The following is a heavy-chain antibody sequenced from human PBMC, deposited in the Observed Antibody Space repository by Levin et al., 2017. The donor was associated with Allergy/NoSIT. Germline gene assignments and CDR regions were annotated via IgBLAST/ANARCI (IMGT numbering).Heavy chain of an antibody. V-gene: IGHV3-30*18. CDR2: ISYDGSNK. CDR3: AKDQNPPRIRYPDY. J-gene: IGHJ4*02. Sequence: GGSLRLSCAASGFTFSSYGMHWVRQAPGKGLEWVAVISYDGSNKYYADSVKGRFTISRDNSKNTLYLQMNSLRAEDTAVYYCAKDQNPPRIRYPDYWGQGTLVTVSS. CDR1: GFTFSSYG. D-gene: IGHD3-9*01.